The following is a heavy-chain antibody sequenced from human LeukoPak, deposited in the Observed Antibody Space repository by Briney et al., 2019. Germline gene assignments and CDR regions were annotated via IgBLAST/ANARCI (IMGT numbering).Heavy chain of an antibody. CDR2: ISYDGSNK. Sequence: GGSLRLSCAASGFTFSSYAMHWVRQAPGKGLEWVAVISYDGSNKYYADPVKGRFTISRDNSKNTLHLQMNSLRAEDTAVYYCARGADFLYYFDYWGQGTLVTVSS. CDR1: GFTFSSYA. CDR3: ARGADFLYYFDY. D-gene: IGHD3-3*01. J-gene: IGHJ4*02. V-gene: IGHV3-30-3*01.